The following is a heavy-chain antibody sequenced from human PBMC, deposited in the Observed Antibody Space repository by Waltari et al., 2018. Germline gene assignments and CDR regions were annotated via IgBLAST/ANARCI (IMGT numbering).Heavy chain of an antibody. CDR2: ISGGGTNT. V-gene: IGHV3-23*01. CDR3: AKGGTTAN. D-gene: IGHD1-7*01. J-gene: IGHJ4*02. CDR1: GFTFGSDA. Sequence: VQLLESGGGLVQPGGSLRLSCAASGFTFGSDAMSRVRQAPGKGLEWVSGISGGGTNTYYAESVKGRFTISRDNYKNTLYLQMNSLRGEDTALYYCAKGGTTANWGQGTLVTVSS.